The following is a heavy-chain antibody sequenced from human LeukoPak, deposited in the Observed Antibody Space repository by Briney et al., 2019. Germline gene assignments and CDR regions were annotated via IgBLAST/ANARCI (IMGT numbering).Heavy chain of an antibody. J-gene: IGHJ6*02. V-gene: IGHV4-59*01. D-gene: IGHD3-9*01. CDR1: GGSISSYY. CDR2: IYYSGST. Sequence: SETLSLTCTVSGGSISSYYWSWIRQPPGKGLEWIGYIYYSGSTNYNPSLKSRVTISVDTSKNQFSLKLSSVSAADTAVYYCARGHDNYYYGMDVWGQGTTVTVSS. CDR3: ARGHDNYYYGMDV.